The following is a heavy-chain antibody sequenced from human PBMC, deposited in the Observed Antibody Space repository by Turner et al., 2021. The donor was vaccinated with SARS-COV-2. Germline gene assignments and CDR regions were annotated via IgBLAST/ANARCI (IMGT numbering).Heavy chain of an antibody. CDR1: GFSFSSYG. J-gene: IGHJ4*02. CDR3: ARLVSY. V-gene: IGHV3-30*03. CDR2: ISYDGSSK. Sequence: QVQLVESGGGVVQPGRSLRLSCAASGFSFSSYGMHWVRQAPGKGLEWVAVISYDGSSKYYADSVKGRFTISRDNAKSSVYLQMNSLRAEDTAIYYCARLVSYWGQGTPVTVSS.